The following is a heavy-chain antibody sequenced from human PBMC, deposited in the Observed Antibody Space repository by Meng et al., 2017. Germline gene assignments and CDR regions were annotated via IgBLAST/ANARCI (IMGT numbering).Heavy chain of an antibody. CDR3: ARNTYYYDSSGYIDY. Sequence: VRLGESGGGVVQPGRSLRLSCAASGFTFSSYAMHWVRQAPGKGLEWVAVISYDGSNKYYADSVKGRFTISRDNSKNTLYLQMNSLRAEDTAVYYCARNTYYYDSSGYIDYWGQGTLVTVSS. J-gene: IGHJ4*02. CDR2: ISYDGSNK. D-gene: IGHD3-22*01. CDR1: GFTFSSYA. V-gene: IGHV3-30*01.